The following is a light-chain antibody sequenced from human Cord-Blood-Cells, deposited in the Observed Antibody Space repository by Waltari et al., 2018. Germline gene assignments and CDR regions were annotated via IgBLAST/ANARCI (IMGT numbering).Light chain of an antibody. Sequence: QSALTQPASVSGSPGQSITISCTGTSSDVGGYNLVSWYQQHPGKAPRLMIYEGSKRPSGVSNRFSGCKSGNTASLTISGLQAEDEADYYCCSYAGSSTWVFGGGTKLTVL. CDR2: EGS. CDR3: CSYAGSSTWV. J-gene: IGLJ3*02. CDR1: SSDVGGYNL. V-gene: IGLV2-23*01.